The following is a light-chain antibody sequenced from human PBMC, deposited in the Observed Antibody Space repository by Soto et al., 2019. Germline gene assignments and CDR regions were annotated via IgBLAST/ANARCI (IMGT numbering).Light chain of an antibody. J-gene: IGKJ4*01. CDR1: QSISSN. CDR3: QQYETWPPLT. V-gene: IGKV3-15*01. Sequence: EIVMTQSPASLSVSPGERATLSCRASQSISSNLAWYQQKPGQGPRLLIIGASTRATAIPARFSGSGSGTEFTLTISSLQSADFAVYYCQQYETWPPLTFGGGTKVEIK. CDR2: GAS.